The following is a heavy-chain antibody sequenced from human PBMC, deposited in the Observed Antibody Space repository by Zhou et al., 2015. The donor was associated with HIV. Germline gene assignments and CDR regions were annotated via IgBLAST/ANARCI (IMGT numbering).Heavy chain of an antibody. D-gene: IGHD6-6*01. CDR1: GGTFSNYG. J-gene: IGHJ2*01. Sequence: QVQLVQSGAEVKKAGSSVKVSCKASGGTFSNYGISWVRQAPGQGLEWMGIINPSGGSTDYAQKFQGRVTMTRDTSTSTVYMELSSLRSEDTAMFYCARDRGGATRPDWRYFDLWGRGTLVTVSS. CDR2: INPSGGST. V-gene: IGHV1-46*01. CDR3: ARDRGGATRPDWRYFDL.